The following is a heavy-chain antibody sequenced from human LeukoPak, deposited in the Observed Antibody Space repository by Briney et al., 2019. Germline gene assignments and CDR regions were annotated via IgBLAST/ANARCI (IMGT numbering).Heavy chain of an antibody. CDR1: GGSISSYY. CDR3: ARDRKLYGMDV. V-gene: IGHV4-59*01. CDR2: IYYSGST. Sequence: SETLSLTCAVSGGSISSYYWSRIRQPPGKGLEWIGYIYYSGSTNYNPSLKSRVTISVDTSKNQFSLKLSSVTAADTAVYYCARDRKLYGMDVWGQGTTVTVSS. J-gene: IGHJ6*02. D-gene: IGHD1-1*01.